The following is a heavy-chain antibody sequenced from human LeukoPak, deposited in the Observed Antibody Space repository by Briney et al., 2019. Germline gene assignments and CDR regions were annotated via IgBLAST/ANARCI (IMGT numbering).Heavy chain of an antibody. J-gene: IGHJ2*01. CDR2: IYTSGST. CDR3: ARQPLLGCYWFFDL. Sequence: SETLSLTCSVSGASIRSYYWSWIRQPPGKGLEWIGYIYTSGSTNHSPSLKGRVSLSMDTSKNHFSLTLSSVTAADTAVYYCARQPLLGCYWFFDLWGRGTLVTVSS. CDR1: GASIRSYY. V-gene: IGHV4-4*09. D-gene: IGHD2-8*02.